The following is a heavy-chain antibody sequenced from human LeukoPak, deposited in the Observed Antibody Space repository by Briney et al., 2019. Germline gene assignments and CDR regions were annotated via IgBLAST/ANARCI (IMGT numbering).Heavy chain of an antibody. Sequence: EPLSLTFTVSGGSIRGYYWSWSRQSPGKGRGGIGYIYYSGSTNYNPYHKSRVPISLDTSKNQFSLKLSSVTAADTAVYYCARSITMVRGATRAVWFDPWGQGTLVTVSS. CDR3: ARSITMVRGATRAVWFDP. V-gene: IGHV4-59*13. CDR1: GGSIRGYY. CDR2: IYYSGST. D-gene: IGHD3-10*01. J-gene: IGHJ5*02.